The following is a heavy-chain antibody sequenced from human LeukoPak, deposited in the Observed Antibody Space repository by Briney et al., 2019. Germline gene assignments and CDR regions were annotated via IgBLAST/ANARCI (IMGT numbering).Heavy chain of an antibody. D-gene: IGHD4-17*01. CDR1: GFTFSSYG. V-gene: IGHV3-30*02. J-gene: IGHJ4*02. CDR2: IRYDGSNK. CDR3: AKDRVTTDQLYYFDY. Sequence: PGGSLRLSCAASGFTFSSYGMHWVRQAPGKGLEWVAFIRYDGSNKYYADSVKSRFTISRGNSKNTLYLQMNSLRAEDTAVYYCAKDRVTTDQLYYFDYWGQGTLVTVSS.